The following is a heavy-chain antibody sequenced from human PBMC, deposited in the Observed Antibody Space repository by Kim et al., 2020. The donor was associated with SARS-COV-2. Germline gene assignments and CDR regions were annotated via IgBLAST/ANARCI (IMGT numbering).Heavy chain of an antibody. J-gene: IGHJ6*02. CDR3: AKVGVKGPDNRYYGMDV. V-gene: IGHV3-33*06. D-gene: IGHD1-1*01. Sequence: GGSLRLSCAASGFTFSSYGMHWVRQAPGKGLEWVAVIGYDGSNKYYADSVKGRFTISRDNSKNTLYLQMNSLRAEDTAVYYCAKVGVKGPDNRYYGMDVWGQGTTVTVSS. CDR2: IGYDGSNK. CDR1: GFTFSSYG.